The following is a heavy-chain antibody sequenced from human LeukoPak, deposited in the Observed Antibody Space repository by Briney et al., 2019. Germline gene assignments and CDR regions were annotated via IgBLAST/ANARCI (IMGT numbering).Heavy chain of an antibody. Sequence: SQTLSLTCTVSGGSISSGSYYWSWIRQPAGKGLEWIGRIYTSGSTNYNPSLKSRVTISVDTSKNQFSLQLNSVTPEDTAVYYCARDATGWGYYFDYWGQGTLVTVSS. V-gene: IGHV4-61*02. CDR1: GGSISSGSYY. CDR2: IYTSGST. D-gene: IGHD6-19*01. CDR3: ARDATGWGYYFDY. J-gene: IGHJ4*02.